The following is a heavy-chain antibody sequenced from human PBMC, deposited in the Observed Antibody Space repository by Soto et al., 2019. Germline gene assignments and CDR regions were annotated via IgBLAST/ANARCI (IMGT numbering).Heavy chain of an antibody. CDR2: IYYSGST. CDR1: GGSISSSSYY. J-gene: IGHJ5*02. V-gene: IGHV4-39*01. D-gene: IGHD3-9*01. CDR3: ARQPGTLTGYSRLLDA. Sequence: QLQLQESGPGLVKPSETLSLTCTVSGGSISSSSYYWGWIRQPPGKGLEWIGSIYYSGSTYYNPSPKSRVTRSEVTCQYQRSMKLSPVTAAQTAVYYRARQPGTLTGYSRLLDAWGRETLVTVSS.